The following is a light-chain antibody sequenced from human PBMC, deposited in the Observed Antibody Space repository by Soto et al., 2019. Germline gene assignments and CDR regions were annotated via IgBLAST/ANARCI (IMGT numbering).Light chain of an antibody. J-gene: IGKJ5*01. CDR3: QHLNSYPIT. V-gene: IGKV1-9*01. CDR2: EVS. CDR1: KGVRSH. Sequence: RLTRIPSSLSASVGDRFNITVRASKGVRSHLAWHQQKPGKAPKLLIYEVSTLQSGVPSRFSGSGSGTDFTLTISSLQPEDFATYYCQHLNSYPITFGQGTRLEI.